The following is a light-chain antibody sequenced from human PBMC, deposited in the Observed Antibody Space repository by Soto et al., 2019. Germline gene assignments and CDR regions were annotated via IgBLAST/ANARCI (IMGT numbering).Light chain of an antibody. J-gene: IGLJ2*01. CDR2: EVS. CDR3: SSNAGSNNFLG. Sequence: QSALTQPPSASGSPGQSVTISCPGTSNDVGGYNYVSWYQQHPGKAPKLMIYEVSRRPSGVPDRFSGSKSGNTASLTVSGLQAEDEAEYYCSSNAGSNNFLGFGGGTKLTVL. V-gene: IGLV2-8*01. CDR1: SNDVGGYNY.